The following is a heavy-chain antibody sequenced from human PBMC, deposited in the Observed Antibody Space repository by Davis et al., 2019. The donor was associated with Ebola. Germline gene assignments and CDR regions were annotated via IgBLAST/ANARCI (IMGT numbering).Heavy chain of an antibody. Sequence: SETLSLTCAVYVGSFRGYYWSWVRQPQGKGLVWIGEINYSGGTNYSPSLKSRVTISADTSKNQFSLKLNSVTAADTAVYYCARHQYCSGIGGSCYLLDYWGQGTLVTVSS. CDR1: VGSFRGYY. J-gene: IGHJ4*02. CDR2: INYSGGT. V-gene: IGHV4-34*01. D-gene: IGHD2-15*01. CDR3: ARHQYCSGIGGSCYLLDY.